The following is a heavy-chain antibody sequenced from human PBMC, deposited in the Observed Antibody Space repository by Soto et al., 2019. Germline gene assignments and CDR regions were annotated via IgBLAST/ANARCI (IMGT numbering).Heavy chain of an antibody. CDR1: GGSISSYY. Sequence: PSETLSLTCTVSGGSISSYYWSWIRQPPGKGLEWIGYFFYSGSTYYNPSLKSRVTISVDTSKNQFSLKLSSVTAADTAVYYCARSVVTAAEYFQHWGQGTLVTVSS. CDR2: FFYSGST. V-gene: IGHV4-59*08. D-gene: IGHD2-21*02. J-gene: IGHJ1*01. CDR3: ARSVVTAAEYFQH.